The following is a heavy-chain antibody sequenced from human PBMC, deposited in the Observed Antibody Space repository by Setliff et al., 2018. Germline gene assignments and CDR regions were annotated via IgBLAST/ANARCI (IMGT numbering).Heavy chain of an antibody. CDR2: IRSKSDSYAT. Sequence: GSLRLSCAASGFSFSGSAMYWVRQASGKGLEWVGRIRSKSDSYATIYAASVRGRFTISRDDSKNTAYLQMNSLKTEDTAVYYCAAAPAGSDVFDMWGQGTMVTVSS. V-gene: IGHV3-73*01. D-gene: IGHD6-13*01. J-gene: IGHJ3*02. CDR1: GFSFSGSA. CDR3: AAAPAGSDVFDM.